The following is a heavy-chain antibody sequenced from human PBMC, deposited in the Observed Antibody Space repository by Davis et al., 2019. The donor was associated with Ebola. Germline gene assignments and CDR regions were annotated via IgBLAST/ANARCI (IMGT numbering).Heavy chain of an antibody. CDR2: INHSGST. Sequence: SETLSLTCAVYSGSFSGYYWSWIRQPPGKGLEWIGEINHSGSTNYNPSLKSRVTISVDTSKNQFSLKLSSVTAADTAVYYCARDWEAMVGYFDYWGQGTLVTVSS. V-gene: IGHV4-34*01. D-gene: IGHD5-18*01. CDR1: SGSFSGYY. J-gene: IGHJ4*02. CDR3: ARDWEAMVGYFDY.